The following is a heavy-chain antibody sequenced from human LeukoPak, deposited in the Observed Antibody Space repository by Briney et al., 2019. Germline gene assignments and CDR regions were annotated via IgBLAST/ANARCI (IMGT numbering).Heavy chain of an antibody. CDR1: GGSVSSGSYY. CDR2: IDYSGSA. CDR3: ARGFGDWGLSWFDP. V-gene: IGHV4-61*01. J-gene: IGHJ5*02. D-gene: IGHD3-10*01. Sequence: SETLSLTCTVSGGSVSSGSYYWSWIRQPPGKGLEWIGYIDYSGSAKYNPSLKSRVTISVDTSKHQFSLKLTSVTAADTAVYYCARGFGDWGLSWFDPWGQGTLVTVSS.